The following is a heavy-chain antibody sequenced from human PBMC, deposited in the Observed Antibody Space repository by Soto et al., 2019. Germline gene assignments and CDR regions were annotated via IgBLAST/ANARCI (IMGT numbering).Heavy chain of an antibody. CDR1: AFPFSPYT. V-gene: IGHV3-30-3*01. Sequence: QVQLVESGGGVVQPGRSLSISCAASAFPFSPYTMHWVRQAPGKGLEWVAVISFDGNDKFYADSVKGRFSISRDNSRNTLYLQMNSLRADDTAVYYCARGGGFCGGDCYKGGIDYWGQGTLVTVSS. J-gene: IGHJ4*02. D-gene: IGHD2-21*02. CDR3: ARGGGFCGGDCYKGGIDY. CDR2: ISFDGNDK.